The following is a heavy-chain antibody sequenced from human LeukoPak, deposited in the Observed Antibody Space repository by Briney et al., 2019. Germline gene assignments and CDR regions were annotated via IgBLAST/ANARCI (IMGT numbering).Heavy chain of an antibody. D-gene: IGHD3-10*01. CDR2: IYYSGST. CDR3: ARVGPMGSFDY. CDR1: GGSISSSSYY. V-gene: IGHV4-39*07. J-gene: IGHJ4*02. Sequence: SETLSLTCTVSGGSISSSSYYWGWIRQPPGKGLEWIGSIYYSGSTYYNPSLKSRVTISVDTSKNQFSLKLSSVTAADTAVYYCARVGPMGSFDYWGQGTLVTVSS.